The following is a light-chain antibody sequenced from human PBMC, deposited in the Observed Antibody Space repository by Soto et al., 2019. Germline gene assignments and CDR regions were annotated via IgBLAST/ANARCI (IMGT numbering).Light chain of an antibody. Sequence: DIVMTQSPDSLAVSLGERATINCKSSQSVLCNSSNKNYLAWYQQKPGQPPKLLFYWASARESGVPDRFSGSGSGTDFTLTISSLQAEDVAIYHCQQYYVIPVTFGGGTKVEIK. CDR1: QSVLCNSSNKNY. CDR2: WAS. J-gene: IGKJ4*01. CDR3: QQYYVIPVT. V-gene: IGKV4-1*01.